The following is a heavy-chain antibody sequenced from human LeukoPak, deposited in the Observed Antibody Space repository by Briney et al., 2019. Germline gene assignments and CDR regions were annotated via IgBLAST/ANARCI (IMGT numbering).Heavy chain of an antibody. V-gene: IGHV1-18*01. CDR3: ARTINYGEDAFDI. J-gene: IGHJ3*02. Sequence: VEXSCKASGYTFTSYGISWVRQAPGQGLEWMGWISAYNGNTNYAQKLQGRVTMTTDTSTSTAYMELRSLRSDDTAVYYCARTINYGEDAFDIWGQGTMVTVSS. CDR1: GYTFTSYG. D-gene: IGHD4-17*01. CDR2: ISAYNGNT.